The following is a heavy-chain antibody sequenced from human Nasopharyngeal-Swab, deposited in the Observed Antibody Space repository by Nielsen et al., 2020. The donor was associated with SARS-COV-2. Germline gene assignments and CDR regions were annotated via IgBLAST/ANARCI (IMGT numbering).Heavy chain of an antibody. V-gene: IGHV3-33*01. CDR2: IWYEGSNK. CDR1: AFTFSSYG. Sequence: GGSLRLSCAASAFTFSSYGMHWVRQAPGKGRGWVAVIWYEGSNKYYADSVKGRFTISRDNSKNTLYLQMNSLRAEDTAVYYCAREKVAGHNWFDPWGQGTLVTVSS. J-gene: IGHJ5*02. D-gene: IGHD6-19*01. CDR3: AREKVAGHNWFDP.